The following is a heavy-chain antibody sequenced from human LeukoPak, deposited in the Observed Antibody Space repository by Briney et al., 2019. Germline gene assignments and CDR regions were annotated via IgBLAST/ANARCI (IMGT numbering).Heavy chain of an antibody. CDR2: INGGGGNT. CDR1: GFTFNSYV. Sequence: GGSLRLSCAASGFTFNSYVMSWVRQAPGKGLGWVSAINGGGGNTYYADSVKGRFTISRDNSKNMVYLQMNTLRADDTAVYYCAKDGDYIWGSYRSNPNWGQGTLVTVSS. V-gene: IGHV3-23*01. D-gene: IGHD3-16*02. J-gene: IGHJ4*02. CDR3: AKDGDYIWGSYRSNPN.